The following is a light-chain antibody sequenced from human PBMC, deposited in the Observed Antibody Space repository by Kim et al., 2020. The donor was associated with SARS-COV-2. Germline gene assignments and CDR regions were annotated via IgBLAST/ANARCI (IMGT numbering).Light chain of an antibody. CDR2: GNW. V-gene: IGLV1-40*01. J-gene: IGLJ2*01. CDR1: SSNIGAGYD. CDR3: QSYDSSLSVVV. Sequence: QLVLTQPPSVSGAPGQRVTISCTGSSSNIGAGYDVHWYQQLPGTAPKLLIYGNWNRPSGVPDRLSGSKSGTSASLAITGLQAEDEADYYCQSYDSSLSVVVFGGGTQLTVL.